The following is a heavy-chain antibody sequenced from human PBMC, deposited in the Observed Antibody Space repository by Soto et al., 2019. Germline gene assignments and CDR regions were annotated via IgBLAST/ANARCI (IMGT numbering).Heavy chain of an antibody. CDR3: ATAGSTLRDNWFDP. Sequence: GASVKVSCKSSGCTFTRYYMHCVRQAPGQGLEWMGIINPSGGSTSYAQKFEGRVTMTRDTSTSTVYMELSSPRSEATVVSYCATAGSTLRDNWFDPWGQGNLVTVSS. V-gene: IGHV1-46*03. CDR1: GCTFTRYY. CDR2: INPSGGST. J-gene: IGHJ5*02. D-gene: IGHD4-17*01.